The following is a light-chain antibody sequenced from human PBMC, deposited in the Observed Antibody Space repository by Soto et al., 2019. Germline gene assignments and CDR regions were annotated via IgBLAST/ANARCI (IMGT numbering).Light chain of an antibody. Sequence: DIQMTQSPSTLSASVGERVTITCRASQSISSWLAWYQQKPGKAPKLLIYDASSLESGVPSRFSGSGSGTEFTLTISSLQPDDFATYYCHHYNSYPWTFGQGTKVEIK. CDR2: DAS. V-gene: IGKV1-5*01. CDR1: QSISSW. CDR3: HHYNSYPWT. J-gene: IGKJ1*01.